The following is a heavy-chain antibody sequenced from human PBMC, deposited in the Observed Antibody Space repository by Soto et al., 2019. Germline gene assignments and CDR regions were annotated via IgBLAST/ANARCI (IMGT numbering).Heavy chain of an antibody. D-gene: IGHD1-26*01. CDR3: AQLLGGSYAFEI. CDR1: GFTFKNYP. CDR2: ISYDGSNR. J-gene: IGHJ3*02. Sequence: GGSLRLSCAASGFTFKNYPMNWVRQAPDKGLEWVAVISYDGSNRDYADSVRGRFTISRDNSKNTLCLQMNSLRPEDTAVYYCAQLLGGSYAFEIWGQGTMVTVSS. V-gene: IGHV3-30-3*01.